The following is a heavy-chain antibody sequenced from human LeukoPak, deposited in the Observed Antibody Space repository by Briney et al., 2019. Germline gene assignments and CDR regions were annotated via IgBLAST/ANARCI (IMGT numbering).Heavy chain of an antibody. CDR3: ARGGYCSSTSCPNYYYGMDV. Sequence: EASVTVSCKASGGTFSSYAISWVRQAPGQGLEWMGGIIPIFGTANYAQKFQGRVTITADESTSTAYMELSSLRSEDTAVYYCARGGYCSSTSCPNYYYGMDVWGQGTTVTVSS. J-gene: IGHJ6*02. D-gene: IGHD2-2*01. CDR1: GGTFSSYA. CDR2: IIPIFGTA. V-gene: IGHV1-69*13.